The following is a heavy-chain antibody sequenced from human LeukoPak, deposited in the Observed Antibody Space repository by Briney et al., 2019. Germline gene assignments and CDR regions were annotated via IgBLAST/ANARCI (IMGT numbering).Heavy chain of an antibody. Sequence: ASVKVSCKASGYTFTSYGISWVRQAPGQGLEWMGWISAYNGNTNYAQKLQGRVTMTTDTSTSTAYMELSRLRSDDTAVYYCARVEEDDFWSGYYDYWGQGTLVTVSS. J-gene: IGHJ4*02. CDR1: GYTFTSYG. D-gene: IGHD3-3*01. V-gene: IGHV1-18*01. CDR2: ISAYNGNT. CDR3: ARVEEDDFWSGYYDY.